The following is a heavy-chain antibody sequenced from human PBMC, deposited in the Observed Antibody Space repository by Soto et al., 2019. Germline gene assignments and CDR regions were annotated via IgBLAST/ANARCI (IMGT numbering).Heavy chain of an antibody. J-gene: IGHJ3*02. CDR1: GFTFSSYW. V-gene: IGHV3-7*03. CDR3: ARPQSIAARPDAFDI. D-gene: IGHD6-6*01. Sequence: GGSLRLSCAASGFTFSSYWMSWVRQAPGKGLEWVANIKQDGSEKYYVDSVKGRFTISRDNAKNSLYLQMNSLRAEDTAVYYCARPQSIAARPDAFDIWGQGTMVTVSS. CDR2: IKQDGSEK.